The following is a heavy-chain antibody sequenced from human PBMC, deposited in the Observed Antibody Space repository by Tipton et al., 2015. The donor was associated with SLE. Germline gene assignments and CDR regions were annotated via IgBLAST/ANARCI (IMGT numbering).Heavy chain of an antibody. CDR3: ATQSSSGTFDY. Sequence: WSWIRQPPGKGLEWIGSVHYSGSTNYNASLKSRVTISVDTSKNQFSLKLSSVTAADTAVYYCATQSSSGTFDYWGQGTLVTVSS. V-gene: IGHV4-59*01. J-gene: IGHJ4*02. D-gene: IGHD6-13*01. CDR2: VHYSGST.